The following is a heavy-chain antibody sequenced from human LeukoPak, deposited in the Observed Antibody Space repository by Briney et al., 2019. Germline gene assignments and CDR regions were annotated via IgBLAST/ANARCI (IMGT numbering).Heavy chain of an antibody. J-gene: IGHJ4*02. V-gene: IGHV4-38-2*02. CDR2: IYYSGST. Sequence: SETLSLTCAVSGYSISSGYYWSWVRQPPGKGLEWIGYIYYSGSTNYNPSLKSRVTISVDTSKNQFSLKLSSVTAADTAVYYCARELGENYDFWSGYYTLDYWGQGTLVTVSS. CDR1: GYSISSGYY. CDR3: ARELGENYDFWSGYYTLDY. D-gene: IGHD3-3*01.